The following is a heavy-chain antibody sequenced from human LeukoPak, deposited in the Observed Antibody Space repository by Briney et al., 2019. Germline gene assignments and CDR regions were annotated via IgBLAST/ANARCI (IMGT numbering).Heavy chain of an antibody. CDR2: ISNSGATI. V-gene: IGHV3-48*04. Sequence: GSLRLSCAASGFTFSSYSMSWVRQAPGKGLEWVSYISNSGATIYYADSVRGRFTISRDIAKKSLYLQMNSLRAEDTAVYYCARSSTGSGWYYFDYWGQGTLVTVSS. D-gene: IGHD6-19*01. CDR1: GFTFSSYS. J-gene: IGHJ4*02. CDR3: ARSSTGSGWYYFDY.